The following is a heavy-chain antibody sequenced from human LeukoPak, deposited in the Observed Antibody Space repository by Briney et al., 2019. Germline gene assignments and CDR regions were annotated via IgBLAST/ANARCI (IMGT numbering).Heavy chain of an antibody. CDR2: INPNSGGT. CDR3: ASDVDTVATNGGTDYYYMDV. J-gene: IGHJ6*03. Sequence: ASVKVSCKASGYTFTGYYMHWVRQAPGQGLEWMGRINPNSGGTNYAQKFQGRVTMTRDTSISTAYMELSRLRSDDTAAYYCASDVDTVATNGGTDYYYMDVWGKGTTVTVSS. D-gene: IGHD5-12*01. CDR1: GYTFTGYY. V-gene: IGHV1-2*06.